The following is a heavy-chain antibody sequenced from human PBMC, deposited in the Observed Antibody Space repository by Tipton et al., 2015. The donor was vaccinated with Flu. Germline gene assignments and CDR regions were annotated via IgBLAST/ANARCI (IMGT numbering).Heavy chain of an antibody. CDR2: VIPFAAIT. D-gene: IGHD4-23*01. J-gene: IGHJ4*02. CDR3: ATGYGGYSVDN. CDR1: GATFNKYA. V-gene: IGHV1-69*09. Sequence: QLVQSGAEVKKPGSSVKVSCKTSGATFNKYAFNWIRQAPGQGLEWMGRVIPFAAITTYAQKFQGRLTITSDKSTGTVYMDLSSLRSEDAAIYFCATGYGGYSVDNWGLGTLVAVSS.